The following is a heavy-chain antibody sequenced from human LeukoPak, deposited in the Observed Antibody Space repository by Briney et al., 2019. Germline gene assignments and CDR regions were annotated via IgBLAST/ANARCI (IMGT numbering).Heavy chain of an antibody. D-gene: IGHD5-12*01. CDR3: ACPFQAGRDSGYDWSY. CDR1: GYSFTSYW. J-gene: IGHJ4*02. V-gene: IGHV5-51*01. CDR2: IYLGDSDT. Sequence: GESLKISCKGSGYSFTSYWIGWVRQMPGKGLEWMGIIYLGDSDTRYSPSFQGQVTISADKSISTAYLQWSSLMASDTAMYYCACPFQAGRDSGYDWSYWGQGTLVPVSS.